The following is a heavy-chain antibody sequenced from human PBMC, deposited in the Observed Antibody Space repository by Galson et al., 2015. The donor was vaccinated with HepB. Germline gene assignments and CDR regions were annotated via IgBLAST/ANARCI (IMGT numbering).Heavy chain of an antibody. CDR2: IYPGDSDT. J-gene: IGHJ3*02. V-gene: IGHV5-51*03. D-gene: IGHD3-3*01. CDR1: GSSFTSYW. Sequence: QSGAEVKKPGESLKISCKGSGSSFTSYWIGWVRQMPGKGLEWMGIIYPGDSDTRYSPSFQGQVTISADKSISTAYLQWSSLKASDTAMYYCARKPYYDFWSGRDAFDIWGQGTMVTVSS. CDR3: ARKPYYDFWSGRDAFDI.